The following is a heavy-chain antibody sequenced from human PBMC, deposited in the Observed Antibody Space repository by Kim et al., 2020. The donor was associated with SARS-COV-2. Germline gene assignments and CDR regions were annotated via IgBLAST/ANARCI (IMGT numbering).Heavy chain of an antibody. CDR3: AKSWLEVYYDSSGTEDAFDI. CDR2: IYSGGSST. D-gene: IGHD3-22*01. CDR1: GFTFSSYA. V-gene: IGHV3-23*03. J-gene: IGHJ3*02. Sequence: GGSLRLSCAASGFTFSSYAMSWVRQAPGKGLEWVSVIYSGGSSTYYADSVKGRFTISRDNSKNTLYLQMNSLRAEDTAVYYCAKSWLEVYYDSSGTEDAFDIWGQGTMVTVSS.